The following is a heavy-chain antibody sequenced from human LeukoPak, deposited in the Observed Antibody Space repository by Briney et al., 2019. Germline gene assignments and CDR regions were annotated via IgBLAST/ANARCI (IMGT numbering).Heavy chain of an antibody. J-gene: IGHJ4*02. CDR2: ISAYNGNT. D-gene: IGHD3-22*01. CDR1: GGTFSSYA. Sequence: ASVKVSCKASGGTFSSYAISWVRQAPGQGLEWMGWISAYNGNTNYAQKLQGRVTMTTDTSTSTAYMELSSLRSEDTAVYYCARGNYYDSSGYYWFGYWGQGTLVTVSS. V-gene: IGHV1-18*01. CDR3: ARGNYYDSSGYYWFGY.